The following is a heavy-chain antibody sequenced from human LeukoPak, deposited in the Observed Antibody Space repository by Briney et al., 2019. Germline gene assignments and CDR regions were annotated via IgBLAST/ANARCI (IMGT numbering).Heavy chain of an antibody. V-gene: IGHV3-33*01. Sequence: GGSLRLSCVVSGLRFKNYGMHWVRQAPGKGLEWVAVIYYDGSNQYYADSVKGRFTVSRDNAKNTLYLQMDSLRAEDTAVYYCATDRNSGKYYDYWGQGTLVTVSS. CDR3: ATDRNSGKYYDY. J-gene: IGHJ4*02. D-gene: IGHD1-26*01. CDR2: IYYDGSNQ. CDR1: GLRFKNYG.